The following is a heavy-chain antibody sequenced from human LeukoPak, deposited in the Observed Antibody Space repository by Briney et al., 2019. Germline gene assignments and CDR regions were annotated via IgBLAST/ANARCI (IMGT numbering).Heavy chain of an antibody. V-gene: IGHV3-15*01. J-gene: IGHJ4*02. CDR3: TTSPAYGDQDY. Sequence: GGSLRLSCAASGFXFSNAWISWVRQAPGKGLEWVGRIKSKTDGGTTDYAAPVKGRFTISRDDSKNTLYLQMNSLKTEDTAVYYCTTSPAYGDQDYWGLGTLVTVSS. CDR1: GFXFSNAW. CDR2: IKSKTDGGTT. D-gene: IGHD4-17*01.